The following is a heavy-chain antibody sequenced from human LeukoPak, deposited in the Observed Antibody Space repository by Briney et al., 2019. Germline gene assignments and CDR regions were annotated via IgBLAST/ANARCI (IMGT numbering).Heavy chain of an antibody. CDR1: GYSFTSYW. J-gene: IGHJ6*02. CDR2: IYPGDSDT. D-gene: IGHD6-19*01. V-gene: IGHV5-51*01. CDR3: ALTKDSSGWYRSDYYGMDV. Sequence: GESLQISCKGSGYSFTSYWIGWVRQLPGKGLEWMGIIYPGDSDTRYSPSFQGQVTISADKSISTAYLQWSSLKASDTAMYYCALTKDSSGWYRSDYYGMDVWGQGTTVTVSS.